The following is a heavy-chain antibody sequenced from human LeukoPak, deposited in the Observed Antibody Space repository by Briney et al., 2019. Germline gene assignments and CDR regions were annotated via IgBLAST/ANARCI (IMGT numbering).Heavy chain of an antibody. V-gene: IGHV1-18*01. CDR2: ISAYNGNT. CDR1: GYTFTDYY. D-gene: IGHD4-17*01. CDR3: ARDFADYGDYHFDY. Sequence: GASVKVSCKASGYTFTDYYIHWVRQAPGQGLEWMGWISAYNGNTNYAQKLQGRVTMTTDASTSTAYMELRSLRSDDTAVYYCARDFADYGDYHFDYWGQGTLVTVSS. J-gene: IGHJ4*02.